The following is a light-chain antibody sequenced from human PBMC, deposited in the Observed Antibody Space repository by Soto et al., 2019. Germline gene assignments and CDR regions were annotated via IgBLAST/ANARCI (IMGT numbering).Light chain of an antibody. CDR1: QSVSGW. CDR2: DAS. V-gene: IGKV1-5*01. CDR3: QQYETFSGT. Sequence: DIPMNPSPSTLSASVGDTVTVTCRASQSVSGWLAWYPHKPGEAPKLLIYDASALPRGVPSRFSGSGAGTKLPLTIARLQPDDFATYSCQQYETFSGTFGRGTKGEI. J-gene: IGKJ4*02.